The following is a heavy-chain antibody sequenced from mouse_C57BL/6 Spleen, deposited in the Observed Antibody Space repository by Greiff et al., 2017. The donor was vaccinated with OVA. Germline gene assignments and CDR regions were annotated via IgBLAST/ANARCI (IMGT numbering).Heavy chain of an antibody. CDR2: IYPGSGNT. CDR3: AREAPYYFDY. D-gene: IGHD3-1*01. V-gene: IGHV1-66*01. Sequence: QVQLKQSGPELVKPGASVKISCKASGYSFTSYYIHWVKQRPGQGLEWIGWIYPGSGNTKYNEKFKGKATLTADTSSSTAYMQLSSLTSEDSAVYYCAREAPYYFDYWGQGTTLTVSS. J-gene: IGHJ2*01. CDR1: GYSFTSYY.